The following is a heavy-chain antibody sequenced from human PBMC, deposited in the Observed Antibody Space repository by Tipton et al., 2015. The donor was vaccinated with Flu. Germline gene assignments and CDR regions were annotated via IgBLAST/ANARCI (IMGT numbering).Heavy chain of an antibody. D-gene: IGHD4-23*01. CDR3: ARGYYGGNSYWYFDL. CDR1: GFTVSSYD. V-gene: IGHV3-66*02. Sequence: GSLRLSCAASGFTVSSYDINWVRQAPGKGLEWVSIIYTGITTYYIDSVKGRFAISRDTPINTVYLQMNSLRPEDAAVYYCARGYYGGNSYWYFDLWGRGTLVTVSS. J-gene: IGHJ2*01. CDR2: IYTGITT.